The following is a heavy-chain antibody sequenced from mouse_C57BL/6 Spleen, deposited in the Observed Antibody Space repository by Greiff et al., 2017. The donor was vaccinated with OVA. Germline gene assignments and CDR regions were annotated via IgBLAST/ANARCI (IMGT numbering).Heavy chain of an antibody. CDR2: IRSKSNNYAT. D-gene: IGHD1-1*01. Sequence: EVQLVESGGGLVQPKGSLKLSCAASGFSFNTYAMNWVRQAPGKGLEWVARIRSKSNNYATYYADSVKDRFTISRDDSESMLYLQMNNLKTEDTAMYYCVRQDYYGSSYEGYFDYWGQGTTLTVSS. V-gene: IGHV10-1*01. J-gene: IGHJ2*01. CDR1: GFSFNTYA. CDR3: VRQDYYGSSYEGYFDY.